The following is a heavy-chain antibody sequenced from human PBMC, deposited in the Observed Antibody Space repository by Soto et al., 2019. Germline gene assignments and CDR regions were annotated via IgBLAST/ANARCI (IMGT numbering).Heavy chain of an antibody. CDR2: ISYDGSNK. D-gene: IGHD6-13*01. J-gene: IGHJ6*02. CDR3: ARNGWYSSSXYWDTPEKTDPRYGMDV. V-gene: IGHV3-30*03. CDR1: GFTFSGYG. Sequence: PGGSLRLSCAASGFTFSGYGMHWVRQAPGKGLEWVAVISYDGSNKYYADSVKGRFTISRDNSKNTLYLQMNSLRAEDTAVYYCARNGWYSSSXYWDTPEKTDPRYGMDVWGQGTTVTVSS.